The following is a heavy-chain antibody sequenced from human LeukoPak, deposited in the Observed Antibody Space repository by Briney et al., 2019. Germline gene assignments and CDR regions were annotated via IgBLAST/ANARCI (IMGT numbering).Heavy chain of an antibody. CDR2: ISYSGST. V-gene: IGHV4-39*01. CDR1: GGSISSSSYY. D-gene: IGHD6-19*01. J-gene: IGHJ4*02. Sequence: PETLSLTCTVSGGSISSSSYYWGWIRQPPGKGLEWIGSISYSGSTYYNPSLESRVTISVDTSKNQFSLKLSSVTAADTAVYYCARPGSTSGWYYFDFWGQGTLVTVSS. CDR3: ARPGSTSGWYYFDF.